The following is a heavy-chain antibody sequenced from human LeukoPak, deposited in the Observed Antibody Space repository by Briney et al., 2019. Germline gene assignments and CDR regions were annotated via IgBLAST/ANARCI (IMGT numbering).Heavy chain of an antibody. V-gene: IGHV1-69*13. J-gene: IGHJ4*02. CDR2: IIPIFGTA. CDR1: GGTFSSYA. Sequence: GASVKVSCKASGGTFSSYAISWVRQAPGQGLEWMRGIIPIFGTANYAQKFQGRVTITADESTSTAYMELSSLRSEDTAVYYCARESDVDTAMFVYYFDYWGQGTLVTVSS. CDR3: ARESDVDTAMFVYYFDY. D-gene: IGHD5-18*01.